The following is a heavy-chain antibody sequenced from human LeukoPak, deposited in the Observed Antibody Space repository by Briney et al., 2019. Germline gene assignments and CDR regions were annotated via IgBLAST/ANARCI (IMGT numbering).Heavy chain of an antibody. Sequence: GGSLRLSCAASGFSFSVYWMSWVRQAPGRGLEWVANLKPDGSEKNYGDSVKGRFTISRDNAKNSLYLQMNSLRAEDTAVYYCARADTTSSPFDYWGQGTLVTVSS. CDR2: LKPDGSEK. V-gene: IGHV3-7*01. CDR3: ARADTTSSPFDY. J-gene: IGHJ4*02. D-gene: IGHD1-1*01. CDR1: GFSFSVYW.